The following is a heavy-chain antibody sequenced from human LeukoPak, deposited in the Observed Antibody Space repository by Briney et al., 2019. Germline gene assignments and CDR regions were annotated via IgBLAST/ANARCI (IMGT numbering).Heavy chain of an antibody. CDR3: ATTRGGYWASPLDF. V-gene: IGHV4-59*01. D-gene: IGHD5-12*01. Sequence: PSETLSLTCTVSGGSISDYHCNCLRQAPEEGLEWIGYINYSGTTNYNPSLTSRVTISADTSKTQVSLMVRSVTAADTAVYYCATTRGGYWASPLDFWGQGILVTVSS. CDR1: GGSISDYH. CDR2: INYSGTT. J-gene: IGHJ4*02.